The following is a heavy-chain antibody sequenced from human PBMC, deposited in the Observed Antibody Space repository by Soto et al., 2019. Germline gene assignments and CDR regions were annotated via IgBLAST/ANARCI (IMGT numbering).Heavy chain of an antibody. D-gene: IGHD1-26*01. V-gene: IGHV4-34*01. CDR1: GGSFSGYY. J-gene: IGHJ4*02. Sequence: SETLSLTCAVYGGSFSGYYWTWIRQPPGTGLEWIGEINHSGSTNYNPSLKSRLTISVDTSNNQFSLKVKSVTAADTAVYYCARLSGSYNDRYFDYWGQGTLVTVSS. CDR3: ARLSGSYNDRYFDY. CDR2: INHSGST.